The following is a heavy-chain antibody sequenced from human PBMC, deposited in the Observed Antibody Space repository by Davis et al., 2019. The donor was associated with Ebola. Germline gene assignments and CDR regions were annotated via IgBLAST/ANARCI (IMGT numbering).Heavy chain of an antibody. Sequence: GESLKISCAASGFTFRDYYMSWVRQPPGKGLEWVAKTTQDGSVVEYVDSVRGRLTISRDNAKNSLYLQMDSLRAEDTAVYYCARGVAVGGFYFDYWGQGTLVTVSS. CDR1: GFTFRDYY. V-gene: IGHV3-7*01. CDR2: TTQDGSVV. J-gene: IGHJ4*02. CDR3: ARGVAVGGFYFDY. D-gene: IGHD6-19*01.